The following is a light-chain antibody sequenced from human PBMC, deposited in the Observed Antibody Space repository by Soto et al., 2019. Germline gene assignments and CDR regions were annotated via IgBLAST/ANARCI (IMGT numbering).Light chain of an antibody. CDR1: QSVSSN. CDR3: QQYNNSPPT. Sequence: EIVMTQSPATLSVSPGERATLSCRATQSVSSNLAWYQQKPGQAPRLLIYGASTRATGIPARFSGSRSGTESPPTISRLQSEDFAVYYCQQYNNSPPTFGQGTRLEIK. V-gene: IGKV3-15*01. CDR2: GAS. J-gene: IGKJ5*01.